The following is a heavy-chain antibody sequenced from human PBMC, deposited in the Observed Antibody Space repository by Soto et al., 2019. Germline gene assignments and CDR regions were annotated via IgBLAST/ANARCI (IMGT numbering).Heavy chain of an antibody. CDR1: GYTFTSYY. J-gene: IGHJ4*02. CDR2: INPSGGST. CDR3: ARARIGAAGTKYYFDY. D-gene: IGHD6-13*01. V-gene: IGHV1-46*01. Sequence: ASVKVSCKASGYTFTSYYMHWVRQAPGQGLEWMGIINPSGGSTSYAQKFQGRVTMTRDTSTSTVYMELSSLRSEDTAVYYCARARIGAAGTKYYFDYWARRTLVTVSS.